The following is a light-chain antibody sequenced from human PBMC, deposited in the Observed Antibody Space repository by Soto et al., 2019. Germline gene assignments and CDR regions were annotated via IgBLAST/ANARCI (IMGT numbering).Light chain of an antibody. CDR2: GNT. V-gene: IGLV1-40*01. CDR3: ESYDSTLSGSR. J-gene: IGLJ3*02. Sequence: QSVLTQPPSVSGAPGQRVTISCTGSSSNIGAGYGVNWYQQLPGTAPKLLIYGNTNRPSVVPDRISGSKSGTSASLAITGLQAEDEADYYCESYDSTLSGSRFGGGTKLTVL. CDR1: SSNIGAGYG.